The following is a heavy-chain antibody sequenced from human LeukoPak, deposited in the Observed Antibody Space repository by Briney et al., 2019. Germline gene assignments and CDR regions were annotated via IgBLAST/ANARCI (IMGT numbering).Heavy chain of an antibody. Sequence: GASVKVSCKASGYTFTSYGISWVRQAPGKGLEWMGWISGYNGNTNYAQNRQGRVTMTTDTSTSTAYMELRSLRSDDTAVYYCARDLKMAYISGRYSWGTGSSNDYWGQGTLVTVSS. CDR1: GYTFTSYG. J-gene: IGHJ4*02. V-gene: IGHV1-18*01. CDR2: ISGYNGNT. D-gene: IGHD6-19*01. CDR3: ARDLKMAYISGRYSWGTGSSNDY.